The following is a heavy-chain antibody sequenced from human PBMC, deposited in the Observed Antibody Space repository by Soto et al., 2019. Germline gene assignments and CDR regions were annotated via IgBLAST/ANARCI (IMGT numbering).Heavy chain of an antibody. D-gene: IGHD1-26*01. Sequence: SETLSLTCAVSGDSISSGYYWAWIRQPPGKGLEWIGSIYHSGTTYYNPSLTSRVTISVDTSKNQFSLTLSSVTAADSAVYYWARYSGSYSYNWFDPWGQGTLVTVSS. J-gene: IGHJ5*02. V-gene: IGHV4-38-2*01. CDR3: ARYSGSYSYNWFDP. CDR1: GDSISSGYY. CDR2: IYHSGTT.